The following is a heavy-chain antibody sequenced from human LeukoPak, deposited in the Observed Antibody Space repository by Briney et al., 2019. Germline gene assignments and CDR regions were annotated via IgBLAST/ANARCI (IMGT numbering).Heavy chain of an antibody. D-gene: IGHD3-10*01. CDR3: ARTYGSGATIPFDY. CDR1: GYTFTGYY. Sequence: GASVKVSCKASGYTFTGYYMHWVRQAPGQGLEWMGWINPNSGGTNYAQKFQGWVTMTRDTSISTAYMELSRLRSDDTAVYYCARTYGSGATIPFDYWGQGTLVTVSS. V-gene: IGHV1-2*04. CDR2: INPNSGGT. J-gene: IGHJ4*02.